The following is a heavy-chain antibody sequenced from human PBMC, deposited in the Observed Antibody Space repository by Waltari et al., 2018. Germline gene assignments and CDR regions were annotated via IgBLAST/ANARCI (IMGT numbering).Heavy chain of an antibody. Sequence: QVQLQPSGPGLVKPSQTLPLPCAIPGDRVSSNSAAWNWIRQSPSRGLEWLGRAYYRSKWYNDYAVSVKSRITINPDTSKNQFSLQLNSVTPEDTAVYYCARDRVMTAGAYFDYWGQGTLVTVSS. CDR2: AYYRSKWYN. CDR3: ARDRVMTAGAYFDY. J-gene: IGHJ4*02. V-gene: IGHV6-1*01. CDR1: GDRVSSNSAA. D-gene: IGHD3-16*01.